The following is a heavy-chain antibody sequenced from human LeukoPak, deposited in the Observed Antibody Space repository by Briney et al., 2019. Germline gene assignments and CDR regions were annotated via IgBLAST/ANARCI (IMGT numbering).Heavy chain of an antibody. V-gene: IGHV3-23*01. CDR3: ANTRILGAMILGEF. D-gene: IGHD1-26*01. CDR1: GLTFSSQG. CDR2: ISTSGGST. Sequence: GGSLRLSCAASGLTFSSQGLSWVRQAPGVGLEWVSSISTSGGSTYYADSVKGRVTISRDNTKNTLYLHMNSLRAEDTALYYCANTRILGAMILGEFWGQGTLVTVSS. J-gene: IGHJ4*02.